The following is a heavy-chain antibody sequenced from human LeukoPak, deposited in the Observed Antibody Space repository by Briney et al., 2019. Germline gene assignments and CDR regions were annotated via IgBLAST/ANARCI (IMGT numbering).Heavy chain of an antibody. CDR2: INHSGST. J-gene: IGHJ4*02. CDR1: YGSFSGYY. D-gene: IGHD5-18*01. Sequence: PSETLSLTCAVYYGSFSGYYWSWIRQPPGKGLEWIGKINHSGSTNYNPSLKSRVTISVDTAKNQLSLKLSSVTAADTAVYYCATLSGDTALGLYYFDYWGQGTLVTVSS. CDR3: ATLSGDTALGLYYFDY. V-gene: IGHV4-34*01.